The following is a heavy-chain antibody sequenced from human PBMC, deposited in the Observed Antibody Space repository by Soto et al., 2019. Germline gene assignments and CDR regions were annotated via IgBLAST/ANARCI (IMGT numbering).Heavy chain of an antibody. J-gene: IGHJ6*02. D-gene: IGHD3-10*01. CDR3: ARGIRGVISTDMYYYYGMDV. V-gene: IGHV4-34*01. CDR2: INHSGST. Sequence: SETLSLTCAVYGGSFSGYYWSWNSQPPGKGLEWIGEINHSGSTNYNPSLKSRVTISVDTSKNQFSLKLSSVTAADTAVYYCARGIRGVISTDMYYYYGMDVWGQGTTVTVSS. CDR1: GGSFSGYY.